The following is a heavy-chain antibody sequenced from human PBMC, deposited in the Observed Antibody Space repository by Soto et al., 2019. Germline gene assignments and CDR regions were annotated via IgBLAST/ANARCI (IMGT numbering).Heavy chain of an antibody. Sequence: EVQLLESGGGLVQPGGSLRLSCAASGFTFSSYAMTWVRQAPGKGLEWVSAASGSGGNTYYPDSVKGRFTIARDSSKNTMDLQSSSLSAEDTAIYYCARTHTTGVVATARIDCWGQGTLVTVSS. D-gene: IGHD2-2*01. CDR3: ARTHTTGVVATARIDC. CDR1: GFTFSSYA. J-gene: IGHJ4*02. CDR2: ASGSGGNT. V-gene: IGHV3-23*01.